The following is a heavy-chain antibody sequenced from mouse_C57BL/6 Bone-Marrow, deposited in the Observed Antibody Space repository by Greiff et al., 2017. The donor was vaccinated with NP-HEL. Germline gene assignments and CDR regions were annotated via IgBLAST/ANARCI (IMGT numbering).Heavy chain of an antibody. D-gene: IGHD1-1*01. Sequence: SGAELVRPGASVKLSCTASGFNIKDDYMHWVKQRPEQGLEWIGWIDPENGDTEYASKFQGKATITADTSSNTAYLQLSSLTSEDTAVYYCTTVVGAMDYWGQGTSVTVSS. V-gene: IGHV14-4*01. CDR1: GFNIKDDY. J-gene: IGHJ4*01. CDR2: IDPENGDT. CDR3: TTVVGAMDY.